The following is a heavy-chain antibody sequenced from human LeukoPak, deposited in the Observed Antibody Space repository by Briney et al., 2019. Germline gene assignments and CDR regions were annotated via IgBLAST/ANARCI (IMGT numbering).Heavy chain of an antibody. D-gene: IGHD2-8*01. Sequence: PGGSLRLSCVVSGFTFDSYSMNWVRQAPGKGLECVANIKQDGSQKYYVDSVKGRFTISRDNAKNSLYLQMNSLRSEDTAVYYCARDVGPNDYVDYWGQGTLVTVSS. J-gene: IGHJ4*02. CDR1: GFTFDSYS. V-gene: IGHV3-7*01. CDR3: ARDVGPNDYVDY. CDR2: IKQDGSQK.